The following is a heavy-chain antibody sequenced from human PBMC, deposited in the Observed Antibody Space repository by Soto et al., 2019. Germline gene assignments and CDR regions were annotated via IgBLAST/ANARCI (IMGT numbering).Heavy chain of an antibody. CDR1: GYTFTSYG. CDR3: ARDRNIVVVPAAIGGQYNWFDP. V-gene: IGHV1-18*01. Sequence: QVQLVQSGAEVKKPGASVKVSCKASGYTFTSYGISWVRQAPGQGLEWMGWISAYNGNTNYAQKLQGRVTMTTDTSASTAYMELRSLRSDDTAVYYCARDRNIVVVPAAIGGQYNWFDPWSQGTLVTVSS. CDR2: ISAYNGNT. D-gene: IGHD2-2*01. J-gene: IGHJ5*02.